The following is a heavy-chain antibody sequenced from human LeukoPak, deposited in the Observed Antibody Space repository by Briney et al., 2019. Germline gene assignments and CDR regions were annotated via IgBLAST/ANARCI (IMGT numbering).Heavy chain of an antibody. D-gene: IGHD2/OR15-2a*01. CDR1: GFTFDDYG. Sequence: GGSLRLSCAASGFTFDDYGMSWVRQAPGKGLEWVSGINWNGGSTGYADSVKGRFTISRDNAKNSLYLQMNSLRAEDTALYYCASSKGYYYYYYMDVWGQGTLVTVSS. CDR2: INWNGGST. J-gene: IGHJ6*03. CDR3: ASSKGYYYYYYMDV. V-gene: IGHV3-20*04.